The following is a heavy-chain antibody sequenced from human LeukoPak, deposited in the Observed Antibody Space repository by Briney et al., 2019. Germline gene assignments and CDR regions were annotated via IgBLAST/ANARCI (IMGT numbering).Heavy chain of an antibody. Sequence: GGSLRLSCVASGFNLNTYDMNWVRQAPGKGLEWIAFIRNSGSAIYYADSVKARFTISRNNAKNSLYLQMNSLRGDDTAVYYCMRADSWGRGTLVTVSS. CDR1: GFNLNTYD. CDR3: MRADS. CDR2: IRNSGSAI. J-gene: IGHJ4*02. V-gene: IGHV3-48*03.